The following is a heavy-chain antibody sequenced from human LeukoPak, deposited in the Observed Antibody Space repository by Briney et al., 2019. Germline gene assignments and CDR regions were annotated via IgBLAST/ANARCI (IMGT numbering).Heavy chain of an antibody. Sequence: PGGSLRLSCAGSGFTFSNYWMHWVRQAPGKGLVWVSGINTDESSTNYADSVKGRFTISRQNAKNTLYLQMDSLGDEDTAVYYCGLSMVRALSPDYWGQGTLVAVSS. CDR3: GLSMVRALSPDY. D-gene: IGHD3-10*01. CDR2: INTDESST. CDR1: GFTFSNYW. J-gene: IGHJ4*02. V-gene: IGHV3-74*01.